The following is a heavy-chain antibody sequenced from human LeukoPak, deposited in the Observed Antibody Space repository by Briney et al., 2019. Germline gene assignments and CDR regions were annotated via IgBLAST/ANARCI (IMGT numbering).Heavy chain of an antibody. V-gene: IGHV3-21*01. CDR3: ARFPCTSTSCSHRGTFDS. J-gene: IGHJ4*02. CDR2: ISSSSSYI. Sequence: GGSLRLSCAASGFTFSSYSMNWVRQAPGKGLEWVSSISSSSSYIYYADSVKGRFTISRDNAKNSPYLQMNSLRAEDTAVYYCARFPCTSTSCSHRGTFDSWGQGTLVTVSS. D-gene: IGHD2-2*01. CDR1: GFTFSSYS.